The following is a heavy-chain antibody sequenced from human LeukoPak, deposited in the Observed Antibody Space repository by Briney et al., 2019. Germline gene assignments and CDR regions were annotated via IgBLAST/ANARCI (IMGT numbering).Heavy chain of an antibody. CDR1: GYTFTNYG. D-gene: IGHD2-8*01. CDR2: ISTYNGNT. Sequence: ASVKVSCKPSGYTFTNYGITWVRQAPGRGLQCMGGISTYNGNTHYAQRFQGRVTMTTDTSTSTVYMELRSLRSDDTAVYYCARDEAGFGTTPLDYWGQGTLVTVSS. CDR3: ARDEAGFGTTPLDY. V-gene: IGHV1-18*01. J-gene: IGHJ4*02.